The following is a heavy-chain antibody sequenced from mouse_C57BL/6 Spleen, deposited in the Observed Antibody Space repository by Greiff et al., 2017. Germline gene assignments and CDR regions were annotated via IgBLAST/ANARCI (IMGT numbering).Heavy chain of an antibody. D-gene: IGHD1-1*01. Sequence: VQLVESGAELARPGASVKLSCKASGYTFTSYGISWVKQRTGQGLEWIGEIYPRSGNTYYNEKFKGKATLTADKSSSTAYMELRSLTSEDSAVYFCARYYGSSNYYAMDYWGQGTSVTVSS. V-gene: IGHV1-81*01. CDR2: IYPRSGNT. CDR3: ARYYGSSNYYAMDY. J-gene: IGHJ4*01. CDR1: GYTFTSYG.